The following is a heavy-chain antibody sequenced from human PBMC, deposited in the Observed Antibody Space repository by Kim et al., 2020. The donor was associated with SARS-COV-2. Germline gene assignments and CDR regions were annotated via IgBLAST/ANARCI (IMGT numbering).Heavy chain of an antibody. D-gene: IGHD3-9*01. CDR3: ARHYDILTGYDP. J-gene: IGHJ5*02. V-gene: IGHV4-39*01. CDR1: GGSISSSSYY. CDR2: IYYSGSN. Sequence: SETLSLTCTVSGGSISSSSYYWGWIRQPPGKGLEWIGSIYYSGSNYYNPSLKSRVTISVDTSKNQFSLKLSSVTAADTAVYYCARHYDILTGYDPWGQGTLVTVSS.